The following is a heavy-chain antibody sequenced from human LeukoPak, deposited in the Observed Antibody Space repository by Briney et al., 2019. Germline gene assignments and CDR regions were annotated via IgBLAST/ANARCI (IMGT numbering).Heavy chain of an antibody. CDR3: AKELHVAVAVADYYYFYMDV. V-gene: IGHV3-23*01. Sequence: GGSLRLSCAASGFAFSSFAMGWVRQSPGKGLEWLSTTNGGGNTTFYADSVKGRFTISRDNSKNTLYLHMDSLRPDDTAIYYCAKELHVAVAVADYYYFYMDVWGRGTAVTVSS. CDR2: TNGGGNTT. D-gene: IGHD6-19*01. J-gene: IGHJ6*03. CDR1: GFAFSSFA.